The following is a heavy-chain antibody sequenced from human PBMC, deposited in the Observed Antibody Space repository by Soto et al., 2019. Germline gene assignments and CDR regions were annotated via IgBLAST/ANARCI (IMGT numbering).Heavy chain of an antibody. J-gene: IGHJ4*02. CDR1: GFTFSSYG. CDR3: AKASRAPGIAAAGDY. V-gene: IGHV3-30*18. Sequence: GGSLRLSCASSGFTFSSYGMHWVRQAPGKGLEWVAVISYDGSNKYYADSVKGRFTISRDNSKNTLYLQMNSLRAEDTAVYYCAKASRAPGIAAAGDYWGQGTLVTVSS. D-gene: IGHD6-13*01. CDR2: ISYDGSNK.